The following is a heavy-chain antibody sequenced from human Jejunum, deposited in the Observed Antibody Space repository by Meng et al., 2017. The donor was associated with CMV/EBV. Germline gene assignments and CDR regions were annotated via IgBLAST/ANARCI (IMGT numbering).Heavy chain of an antibody. V-gene: IGHV3-48*02. J-gene: IGHJ6*02. Sequence: FSSYGMNWVRQAPGKGLEWVSYISSKSDSIFQADSVKGRFTISRDNVKNSLYLQMNSLREEDTAIYYCAKESGQYQMLSYYGLDVWGQGTTVTVS. CDR3: AKESGQYQMLSYYGLDV. CDR1: FSSYG. CDR2: ISSKSDSI. D-gene: IGHD2-2*01.